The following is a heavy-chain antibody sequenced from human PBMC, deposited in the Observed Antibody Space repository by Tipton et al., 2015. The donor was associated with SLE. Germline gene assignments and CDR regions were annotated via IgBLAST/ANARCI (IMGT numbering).Heavy chain of an antibody. V-gene: IGHV3-74*01. J-gene: IGHJ3*02. CDR2: INSDGSST. D-gene: IGHD3-3*01. CDR1: GFTFSSYW. Sequence: GSLRLSCAASGFTFSSYWMHWVRQAPGKGLVWVSRINSDGSSTSYADSVKGRFTISIDNSKNTLYLQMNSLRAEDTAVYYCARDNDFWSGYFAFDIWGQGTPVTVSS. CDR3: ARDNDFWSGYFAFDI.